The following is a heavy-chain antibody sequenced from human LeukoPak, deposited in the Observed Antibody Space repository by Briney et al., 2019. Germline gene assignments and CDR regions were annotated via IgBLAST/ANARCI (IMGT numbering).Heavy chain of an antibody. CDR1: GITLSNYG. J-gene: IGHJ4*02. V-gene: IGHV3-74*01. Sequence: GGSLRLSCAVSGITLSNYGMSWVRQAPGKGLVWVSRIDEDGWTTDYADPVKGRFTISRDNVQNTLYLQMNRLRAEDTAVYYCARDVAGAGSYWGQGTLVTVSS. CDR2: IDEDGWTT. D-gene: IGHD3-10*01. CDR3: ARDVAGAGSY.